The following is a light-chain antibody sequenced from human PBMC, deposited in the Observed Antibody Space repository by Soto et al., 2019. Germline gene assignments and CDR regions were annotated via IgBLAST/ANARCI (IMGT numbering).Light chain of an antibody. CDR2: GAS. CDR1: QSVSSNY. CDR3: QQYGGSPRVT. Sequence: EIVSTQSPGTLSLSPGERATLSCRANQSVSSNYLAWYQQKPGQAPRLLIYGASSRATGIPDRFSGSGSGTDFTLTISRLEPEDFAVYYCQQYGGSPRVTFGGGTKVEIK. J-gene: IGKJ4*01. V-gene: IGKV3-20*01.